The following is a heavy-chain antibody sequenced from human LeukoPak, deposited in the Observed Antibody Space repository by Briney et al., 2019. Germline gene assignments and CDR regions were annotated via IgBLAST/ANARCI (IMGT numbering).Heavy chain of an antibody. Sequence: ASVKVSCKASGYTFTGYYMHWVRQAPGQGLEWMGWISAYNGNTNYAQKLQGRVTMTTDTSTSTAYMELRSLRSDDTAVYYCARDPGPAAMDDAFDIWGQGTMVTVSS. CDR1: GYTFTGYY. V-gene: IGHV1-18*04. J-gene: IGHJ3*02. CDR3: ARDPGPAAMDDAFDI. D-gene: IGHD2-2*01. CDR2: ISAYNGNT.